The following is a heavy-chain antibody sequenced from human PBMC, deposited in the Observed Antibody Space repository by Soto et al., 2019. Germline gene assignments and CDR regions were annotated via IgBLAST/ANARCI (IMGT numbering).Heavy chain of an antibody. D-gene: IGHD1-26*01. CDR3: GSPQFLIMGARGTY. CDR1: GFTFSSHT. CDR2: MSHDGNIK. Sequence: QVQLVESGGGVVQPGGSLRLSCAASGFTFSSHTMHWVRQAPGKGLEWLSLMSHDGNIKFYADSVKGRFTISRDNSKNPLYRKMNNRKAEARARYSGGSPQFLIMGARGTYGGQGTRVTV. J-gene: IGHJ4*02. V-gene: IGHV3-30-3*01.